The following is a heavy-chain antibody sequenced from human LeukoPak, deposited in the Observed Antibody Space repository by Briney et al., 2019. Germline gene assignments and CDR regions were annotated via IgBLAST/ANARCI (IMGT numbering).Heavy chain of an antibody. V-gene: IGHV5-51*01. D-gene: IGHD3-22*01. Sequence: GESLKISCKGSGYSFTNYWIGWVRQMPGKGLEWMGIIYPGDSHTRYNPSFQGQVTISADKSLSTAYLQWSSLKASDTAMYYCARVHYYETSDWGNYFDYWGQGTLVTVSS. J-gene: IGHJ4*02. CDR3: ARVHYYETSDWGNYFDY. CDR1: GYSFTNYW. CDR2: IYPGDSHT.